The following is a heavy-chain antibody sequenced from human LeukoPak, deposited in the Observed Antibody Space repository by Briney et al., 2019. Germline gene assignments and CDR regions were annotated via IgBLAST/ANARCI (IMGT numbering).Heavy chain of an antibody. Sequence: GGSLRLSCAASGFTFSTYWMHWVRQAPGTGLVWVSLINSDGSSTNYADSVKGRFTISRDNSKNTLYLQLNSLRAEDTAVYYCARDSDDYGDNTYFDYWGQGTLVTVSS. D-gene: IGHD4-17*01. J-gene: IGHJ4*02. V-gene: IGHV3-74*01. CDR3: ARDSDDYGDNTYFDY. CDR2: INSDGSST. CDR1: GFTFSTYW.